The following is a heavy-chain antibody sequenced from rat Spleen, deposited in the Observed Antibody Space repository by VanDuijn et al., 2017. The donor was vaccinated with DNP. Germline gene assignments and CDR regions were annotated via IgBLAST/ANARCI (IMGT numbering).Heavy chain of an antibody. Sequence: EAHLVETGGGLVQPGRSLKLSCVASGFTFSSYWMYWIRQAPGKGLEWFASINTDGGSTYSPDSVKVRITISSDNALSTLYLQMDSLRSEDTTTYYCTTDPNWFVYWGQGTLVTVSS. V-gene: IGHV5-58*01. CDR3: TTDPNWFVY. J-gene: IGHJ3*01. CDR2: INTDGGST. CDR1: GFTFSSYW.